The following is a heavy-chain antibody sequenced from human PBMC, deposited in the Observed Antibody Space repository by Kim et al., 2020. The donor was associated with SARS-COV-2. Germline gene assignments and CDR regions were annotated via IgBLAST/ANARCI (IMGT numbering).Heavy chain of an antibody. J-gene: IGHJ6*02. CDR2: MSSDDYAI. CDR3: VRDQALGWDYRSIYYGMDI. CDR1: GFSFRDYY. D-gene: IGHD4-4*01. Sequence: GGSLRLSCAASGFSFRDYYMFWIRQVPGKGLEWVSYMSSDDYAIYYADSVKGRFTISRDNAKNFLYLQMDSLRAEDTAVYYCVRDQALGWDYRSIYYGMDIWGQGTTVTVSS. V-gene: IGHV3-11*01.